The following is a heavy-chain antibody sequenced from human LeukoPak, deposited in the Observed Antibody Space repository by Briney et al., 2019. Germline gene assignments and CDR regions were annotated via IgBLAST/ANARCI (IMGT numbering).Heavy chain of an antibody. Sequence: SVKVSCKASGGTFSSYAISWVRQAPGQGLEWMGGIIPIFGTANYAQRFQGRVTITADESTSTAYMELSSLRSEDTAVYYCARSPSRDSSGYYDDDYWGQGTLVTVSS. D-gene: IGHD3-22*01. V-gene: IGHV1-69*13. CDR2: IIPIFGTA. J-gene: IGHJ4*02. CDR1: GGTFSSYA. CDR3: ARSPSRDSSGYYDDDY.